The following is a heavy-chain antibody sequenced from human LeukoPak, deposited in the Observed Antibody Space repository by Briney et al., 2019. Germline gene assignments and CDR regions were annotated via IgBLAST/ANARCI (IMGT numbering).Heavy chain of an antibody. J-gene: IGHJ4*02. D-gene: IGHD3-10*01. CDR1: GFTFSSYS. Sequence: PGGSLRLSCAASGFTFSSYSMNWVRQAPGKGLEWVSSISSSSSYIYYADSVKGRFTISRDNAKNSLYLQMNSLRAEDTAVYYCAREITMVRGVINFDYWGQGTLVTVSS. V-gene: IGHV3-21*01. CDR2: ISSSSSYI. CDR3: AREITMVRGVINFDY.